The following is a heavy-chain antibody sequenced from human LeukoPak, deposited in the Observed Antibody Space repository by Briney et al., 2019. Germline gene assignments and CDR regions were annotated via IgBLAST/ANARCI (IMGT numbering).Heavy chain of an antibody. Sequence: WASVKVSCKASGYTFTSYGISWVRQAPGQGLEWMGWISAYNGNTNYAQKLQGRVTMTTDTSTSTAYMELRSLRSDDTAVYYCAREDRSSGWYGRGNNWFDPWGQGTLVTVSS. CDR1: GYTFTSYG. CDR2: ISAYNGNT. CDR3: AREDRSSGWYGRGNNWFDP. V-gene: IGHV1-18*01. J-gene: IGHJ5*02. D-gene: IGHD6-19*01.